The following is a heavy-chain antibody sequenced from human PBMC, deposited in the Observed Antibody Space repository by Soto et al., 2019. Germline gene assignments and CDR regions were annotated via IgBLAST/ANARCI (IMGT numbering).Heavy chain of an antibody. Sequence: SETLSLNCPVSGGSISSYYWSWIRQPPGKGLEWIGYIYYSGSTNYSPSLKSRVSISVDTSKNQFSLWLSSVTAADTAVYYCASGFAYYYDSSGYYPFDYWGQGTLVTVSS. CDR2: IYYSGST. CDR3: ASGFAYYYDSSGYYPFDY. J-gene: IGHJ4*02. CDR1: GGSISSYY. D-gene: IGHD3-22*01. V-gene: IGHV4-59*01.